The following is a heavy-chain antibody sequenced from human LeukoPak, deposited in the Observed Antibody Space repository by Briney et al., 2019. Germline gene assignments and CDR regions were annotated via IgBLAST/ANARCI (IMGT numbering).Heavy chain of an antibody. D-gene: IGHD3-22*01. Sequence: GGSLRLSCAASGFTFDDYAMHWVRQAQGKGLEWVSGISWNSGSIGYADSVKGRFTISRDNAKNSLYLQMNSLRAEDTALYYCAKDMGYYDSSGYSALFDYWGQGTLVTVSS. V-gene: IGHV3-9*01. J-gene: IGHJ4*02. CDR1: GFTFDDYA. CDR2: ISWNSGSI. CDR3: AKDMGYYDSSGYSALFDY.